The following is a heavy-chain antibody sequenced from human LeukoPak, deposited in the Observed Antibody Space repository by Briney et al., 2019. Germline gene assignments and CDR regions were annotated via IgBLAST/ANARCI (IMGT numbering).Heavy chain of an antibody. CDR2: IYYSGST. Sequence: SETLSLTCTVSGGSISSYYWSWIRQPPGKGLEWIGYIYYSGSTNYNPSLKSRVTISVDTSKNQFYLKLSSVTAADTAVYYCASLSLDSGSYLDYWGQGTLVTVSS. CDR1: GGSISSYY. D-gene: IGHD1-26*01. CDR3: ASLSLDSGSYLDY. J-gene: IGHJ4*02. V-gene: IGHV4-59*08.